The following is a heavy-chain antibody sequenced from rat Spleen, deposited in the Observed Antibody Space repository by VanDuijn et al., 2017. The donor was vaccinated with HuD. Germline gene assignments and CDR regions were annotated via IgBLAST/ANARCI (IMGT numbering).Heavy chain of an antibody. CDR3: ATGAILHWFTY. Sequence: EVQLVESGGGLVQPGRSLKLSCAASGFTFSDYGMAWVRQGPTKGLEWVATISYDGSSTYYRDSVKGRFTISRNNAISTLYLQMDSLRFEDTATYYCATGAILHWFTYWGQGTLVTVSS. CDR1: GFTFSDYG. CDR2: ISYDGSST. J-gene: IGHJ3*01. D-gene: IGHD2-5*01. V-gene: IGHV5-29*01.